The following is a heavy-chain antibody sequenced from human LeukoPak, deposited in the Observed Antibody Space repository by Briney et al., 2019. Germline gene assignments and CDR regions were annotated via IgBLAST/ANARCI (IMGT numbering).Heavy chain of an antibody. CDR3: ARAPKASGYYLGGYYYYYGMDV. J-gene: IGHJ6*02. CDR2: ISYDGSSK. CDR1: GFTFSSYA. V-gene: IGHV3-30-3*01. D-gene: IGHD3-3*01. Sequence: PGRSLRLSCAASGFTFSSYAMHWVRQAPGKGLEWVAVISYDGSSKYYADSVKGRFTISRDNSKNTLYLQMNSLRAEDTAVYYCARAPKASGYYLGGYYYYYGMDVWGQGTTVTVSS.